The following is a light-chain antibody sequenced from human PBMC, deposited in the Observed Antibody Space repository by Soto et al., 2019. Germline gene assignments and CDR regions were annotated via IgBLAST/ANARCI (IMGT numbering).Light chain of an antibody. V-gene: IGLV1-44*01. CDR1: SSNIGSKA. J-gene: IGLJ2*01. CDR3: AACDDSLKGVV. CDR2: SSS. Sequence: QSVLTQPPSASGTPGQRVTISCSGSSSNIGSKAVNWYQHLPGTAPKLLIYSSSQRPSGVPDRFSGSKSGTSASLAISGLQSEDEADYYCAACDDSLKGVVFGGGTKVTAL.